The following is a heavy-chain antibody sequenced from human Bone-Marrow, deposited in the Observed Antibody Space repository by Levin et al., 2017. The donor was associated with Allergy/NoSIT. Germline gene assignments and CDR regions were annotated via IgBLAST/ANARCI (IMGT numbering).Heavy chain of an antibody. CDR3: AKEPVG. V-gene: IGHV4-4*02. CDR2: IHHSGTT. J-gene: IGHJ4*02. D-gene: IGHD4-23*01. Sequence: PSETLSLTCAVSGGSVSSGDWWNWVRQSPGKGLEWIGEIHHSGTTNYNPSLKSRATMSLDKSKNQFSLNLTSVTAADTAMYYCAKEPVGWGQGTLVTVSA. CDR1: GGSVSSGDW.